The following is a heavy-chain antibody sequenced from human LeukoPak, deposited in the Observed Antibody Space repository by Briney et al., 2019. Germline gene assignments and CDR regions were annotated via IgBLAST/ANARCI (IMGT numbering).Heavy chain of an antibody. Sequence: GGSLRLSCAASGFTFSSYAMHWVRQAPGKGLEWVAVISYDGSNKYYADSVKGRFTISRDNSKNTLYLQMNSLRAEDTAVYYCAGARGGIWGQGTLVTVSS. J-gene: IGHJ4*02. D-gene: IGHD3-10*01. CDR3: AGARGGI. V-gene: IGHV3-30*04. CDR1: GFTFSSYA. CDR2: ISYDGSNK.